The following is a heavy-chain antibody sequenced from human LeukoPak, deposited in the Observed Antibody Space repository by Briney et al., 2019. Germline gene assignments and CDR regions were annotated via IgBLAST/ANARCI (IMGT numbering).Heavy chain of an antibody. J-gene: IGHJ4*02. D-gene: IGHD6-13*01. CDR3: ARGIAAAGTALYN. CDR1: GLGLSTYP. V-gene: IGHV3-23*01. CDR2: ISGSGGST. Sequence: GGSRGLSWPAPGLGLSTYPMSWVPQPPGKGREWASTISGSGGSTYYADSVKGRFTISRDNSKNTLYLQINSLRAEDTAVYYCARGIAAAGTALYNWGQGTLLTVSS.